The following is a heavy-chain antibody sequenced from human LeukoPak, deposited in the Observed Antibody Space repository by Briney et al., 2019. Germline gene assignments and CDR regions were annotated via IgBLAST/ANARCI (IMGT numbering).Heavy chain of an antibody. CDR1: GGSFSGSY. Sequence: PSETLSLTCAVYGGSFSGSYWSWIRQPPGKGLEWIGEINHSGSTNYNPSLKSRVTISADTSKNQFSLKLSSVTAADTAVYYCARGAARFGELLWKVDWYFDLWGRGTLVTVSS. V-gene: IGHV4-34*01. D-gene: IGHD3-10*01. CDR2: INHSGST. J-gene: IGHJ2*01. CDR3: ARGAARFGELLWKVDWYFDL.